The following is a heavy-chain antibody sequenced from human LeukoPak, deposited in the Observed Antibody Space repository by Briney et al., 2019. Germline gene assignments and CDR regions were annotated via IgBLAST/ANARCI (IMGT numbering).Heavy chain of an antibody. CDR1: GGSISSDTYY. V-gene: IGHV4-39*07. J-gene: IGHJ4*02. D-gene: IGHD3-10*01. Sequence: SETLSLTCTVSGGSISSDTYYWGWIRQTPGKGLEWIGTIYYTGSTYFNPSLKSRASISLDTSKNQFSLRLNSVTAADTAVYYCAREDGSGTYYRDYWGQGTPVTVSS. CDR3: AREDGSGTYYRDY. CDR2: IYYTGST.